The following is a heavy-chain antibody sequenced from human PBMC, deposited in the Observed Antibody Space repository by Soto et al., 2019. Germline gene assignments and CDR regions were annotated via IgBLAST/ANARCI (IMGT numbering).Heavy chain of an antibody. CDR3: SRVDPGETSPFDH. CDR2: INPFDGSR. D-gene: IGHD3-10*01. J-gene: IGHJ4*02. V-gene: IGHV1-18*01. CDR1: GYTFTSYG. Sequence: ASVKVSCKASGYTFTSYGITWVRQAPGQGLEWMGWINPFDGSRMFAQSFQGRVTMTRDTSTSTVYMEVSSLRSEDTAVYYCSRVDPGETSPFDHWGQGTLVTVSS.